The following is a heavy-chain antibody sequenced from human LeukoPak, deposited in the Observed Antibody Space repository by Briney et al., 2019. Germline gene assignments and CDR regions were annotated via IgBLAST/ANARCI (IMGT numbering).Heavy chain of an antibody. V-gene: IGHV3-23*01. CDR1: GFTFSSSA. CDR2: ISGCGGIT. D-gene: IGHD5-18*01. CDR3: AKDRAYSFDY. Sequence: GGSLRLSCAASGFTFSSSAMSWVRQAPGKGLEWVSAISGCGGITYYADSVRGRFIISRDNSKNTLYLQLNGLRAEDTAVYYCAKDRAYSFDYWGQGTLVTVSS. J-gene: IGHJ4*02.